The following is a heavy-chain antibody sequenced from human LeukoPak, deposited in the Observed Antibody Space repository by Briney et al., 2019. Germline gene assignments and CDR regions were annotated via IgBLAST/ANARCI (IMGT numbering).Heavy chain of an antibody. CDR3: ARGPRYGSSWYRILDY. Sequence: SETLSLTCAVYGGSFSGYYWSWIRQPPGKGLEWIGEINHSGSTNYNPSLKSRVTISVDTSKNQFSLKLSSVTAADTAVYYCARGPRYGSSWYRILDYWGQGTLVTVSS. J-gene: IGHJ4*02. D-gene: IGHD6-13*01. V-gene: IGHV4-34*01. CDR2: INHSGST. CDR1: GGSFSGYY.